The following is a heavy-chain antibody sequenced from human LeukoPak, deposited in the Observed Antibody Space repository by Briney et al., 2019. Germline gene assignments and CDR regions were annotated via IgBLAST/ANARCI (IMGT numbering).Heavy chain of an antibody. CDR2: IYPGDSDI. D-gene: IGHD3-10*01. CDR3: ARAITMVRGRIDAFDI. Sequence: GESLKISCKGSGYSFTSYWIGWVRQMPGKGLEWMGIIYPGDSDIRYSPSFQGQVTISADKSISTAYLQWSSLKASDTAMYYCARAITMVRGRIDAFDIWGQGTMVTVSS. V-gene: IGHV5-51*01. CDR1: GYSFTSYW. J-gene: IGHJ3*02.